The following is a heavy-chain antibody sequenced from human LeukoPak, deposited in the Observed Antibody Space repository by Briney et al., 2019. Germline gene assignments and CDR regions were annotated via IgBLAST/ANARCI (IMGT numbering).Heavy chain of an antibody. D-gene: IGHD5-18*01. V-gene: IGHV1-2*02. CDR3: ASLTEPPSQLWSTYYYYGMDV. Sequence: GASVTVSFKASGYTFTGYYSHWVGQAPGQGGEGVGGSNPNSGGTNYAQKFQGRVTMTRDTSTSTAYMELTRLRSDDPAVYYCASLTEPPSQLWSTYYYYGMDVWGQGATVTVSS. CDR2: SNPNSGGT. CDR1: GYTFTGYY. J-gene: IGHJ6*02.